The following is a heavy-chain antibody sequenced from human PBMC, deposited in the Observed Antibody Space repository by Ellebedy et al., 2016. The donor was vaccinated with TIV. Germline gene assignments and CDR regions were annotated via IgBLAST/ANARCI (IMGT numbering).Heavy chain of an antibody. CDR2: INFSGGRA. CDR3: ATESLGLSWYFDL. CDR1: GHIFSTYY. J-gene: IGHJ2*01. V-gene: IGHV1-46*01. D-gene: IGHD7-27*01. Sequence: ASVKVFCKASGHIFSTYYMHWVRQAPGQGLEWMGMINFSGGRATYAQDVQGRVTMTRDTSTSTVFMELSSLRSEDTAVYYCATESLGLSWYFDLWGRGTLVTVSS.